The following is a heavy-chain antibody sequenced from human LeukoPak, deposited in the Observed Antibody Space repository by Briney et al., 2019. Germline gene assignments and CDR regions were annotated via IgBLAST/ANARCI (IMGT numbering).Heavy chain of an antibody. CDR3: ARDAYYYGSGTPYYFDY. Sequence: KTSETLSLTCAVSGGSISSSNWWSWIRQPPGKGLEWIGEIYHSGSTNYNPSLKSRVTMSVDTSKNQFSLKLSSVTAADTAVYYCARDAYYYGSGTPYYFDYWGQGTLVTVSS. D-gene: IGHD3-10*01. CDR1: GGSISSSNW. V-gene: IGHV4-4*02. CDR2: IYHSGST. J-gene: IGHJ4*02.